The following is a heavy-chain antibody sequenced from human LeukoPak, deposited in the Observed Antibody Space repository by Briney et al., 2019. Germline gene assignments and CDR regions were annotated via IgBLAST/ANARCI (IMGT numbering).Heavy chain of an antibody. CDR1: GFIFSSYS. CDR2: ISTSSSYI. CDR3: ARELLGAFDP. V-gene: IGHV3-21*01. Sequence: PGGSLRLSCAASGFIFSSYSMSWVRQAPGKGLEWVSSISTSSSYIYYADSVKGRFTISRDNAKNSLYLQMNSLRAEDTAVYYCARELLGAFDPWGQGTLVTVSS. J-gene: IGHJ5*02. D-gene: IGHD2-15*01.